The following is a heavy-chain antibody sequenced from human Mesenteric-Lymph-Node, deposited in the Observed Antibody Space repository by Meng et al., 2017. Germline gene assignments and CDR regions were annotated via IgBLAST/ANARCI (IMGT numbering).Heavy chain of an antibody. Sequence: GESLKISCAASGFTFSTYEMNWVRQAPGKGLEWVSSSSTSGSTMYHADSVKGRFTISRDNAKNSLYLQMNSLRAEDTAVYYCARKYCSSTSCLFDYWGQGTLVTVSS. CDR1: GFTFSTYE. V-gene: IGHV3-48*03. D-gene: IGHD2-2*01. J-gene: IGHJ4*02. CDR3: ARKYCSSTSCLFDY. CDR2: SSTSGSTM.